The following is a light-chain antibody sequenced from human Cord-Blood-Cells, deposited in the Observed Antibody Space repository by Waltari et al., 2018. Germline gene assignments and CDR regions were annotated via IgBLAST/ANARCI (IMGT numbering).Light chain of an antibody. Sequence: EIVLTQSPATLSLSPGERATLSCRASQSVSSYLAWYQEKPGQAPRLLIYDASNSATGIPARFSGSGSGTDFTLTISSLEPEDFAVYDCQQRSNWPPLTFGGGTKVEIK. CDR1: QSVSSY. CDR3: QQRSNWPPLT. V-gene: IGKV3-11*01. CDR2: DAS. J-gene: IGKJ4*01.